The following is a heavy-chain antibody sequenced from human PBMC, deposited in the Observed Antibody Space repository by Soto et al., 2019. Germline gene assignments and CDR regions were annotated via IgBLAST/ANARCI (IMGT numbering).Heavy chain of an antibody. CDR1: GFTFSSYI. CDR2: ISSSSSYI. V-gene: IGHV3-21*01. D-gene: IGHD3-10*01. J-gene: IGHJ3*02. CDR3: ARDGINVLLWYGDAFDI. Sequence: EVQLVESGGGLVKPGGSLRLSCAASGFTFSSYIMNWVRQAPGKGLEWVSSISSSSSYIYYADSVKGRFTISRDNAKNSLYLQMNSLRAEDTAVYYGARDGINVLLWYGDAFDIWGQGTMVTVSS.